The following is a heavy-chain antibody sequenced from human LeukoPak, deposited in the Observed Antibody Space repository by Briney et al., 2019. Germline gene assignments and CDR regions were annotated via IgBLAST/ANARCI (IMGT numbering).Heavy chain of an antibody. CDR3: ARDLSGFGAGTDY. J-gene: IGHJ4*02. CDR1: GFTFSSYA. D-gene: IGHD3-3*01. CDR2: ISGSGGST. Sequence: GGSLRLSCAASGFTFSSYAMSWVRQAPGKGLEWVSAISGSGGSTYYADSVKGRFTISRDNAKNSLYLQMDSLRAEDTALYYCARDLSGFGAGTDYWGQGTLVTVSS. V-gene: IGHV3-23*01.